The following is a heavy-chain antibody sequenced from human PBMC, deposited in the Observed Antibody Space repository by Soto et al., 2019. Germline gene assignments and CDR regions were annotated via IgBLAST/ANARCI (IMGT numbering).Heavy chain of an antibody. Sequence: GGSLRLSCAASGFTFSSYAMHWVRQAPGKGLEWVAVISYDGSNKYYADSVKGRFTISRDNSKNTLYLQMNSLRAEDTAVYYCARDYEYSSQLTQYYYGMDVWGQGTTVTVSS. J-gene: IGHJ6*02. CDR2: ISYDGSNK. D-gene: IGHD6-6*01. V-gene: IGHV3-30-3*01. CDR3: ARDYEYSSQLTQYYYGMDV. CDR1: GFTFSSYA.